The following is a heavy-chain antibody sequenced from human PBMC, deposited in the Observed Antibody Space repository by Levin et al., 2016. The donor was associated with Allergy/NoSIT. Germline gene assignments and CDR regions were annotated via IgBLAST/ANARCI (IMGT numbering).Heavy chain of an antibody. CDR2: INHSGST. J-gene: IGHJ6*02. CDR3: ARGGHMEWFGPKPYYYYGMDV. Sequence: WIRQPPGKGLEWIGEINHSGSTNYNPSLKSRVTISVDTSKNQFSLKLSSVTAADTAVYYCARGGHMEWFGPKPYYYYGMDVWGQGTTVTVSS. D-gene: IGHD3-10*01. V-gene: IGHV4-34*01.